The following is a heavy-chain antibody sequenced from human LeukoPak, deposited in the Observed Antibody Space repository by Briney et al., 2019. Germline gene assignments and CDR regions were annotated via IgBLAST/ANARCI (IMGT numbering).Heavy chain of an antibody. Sequence: SETLSLTCTVSGGSIGSYYWSWIRQPPGKGLEWIGYIYYSGSTNYNPSLKSRVTISVDTSKNQFSLKLSSVTAADTAVYYCARGDYYDSSGYGYWGQGTLVTVSS. D-gene: IGHD3-22*01. CDR1: GGSIGSYY. CDR2: IYYSGST. J-gene: IGHJ4*02. V-gene: IGHV4-59*01. CDR3: ARGDYYDSSGYGY.